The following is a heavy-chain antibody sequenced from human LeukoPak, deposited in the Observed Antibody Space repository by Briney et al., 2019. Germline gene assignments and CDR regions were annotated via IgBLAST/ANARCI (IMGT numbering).Heavy chain of an antibody. J-gene: IGHJ4*02. Sequence: ASLRVSCKDSGYTFTSYGITRVRRAPGQGLEWMGWISAYNGNTKYAQKFQGRVTMTTDTSTSTAYMELRSLRSDGTAVYYCAIEKANFDFWGQGTLVTVSS. CDR2: ISAYNGNT. V-gene: IGHV1-18*01. CDR1: GYTFTSYG. CDR3: AIEKANFDF.